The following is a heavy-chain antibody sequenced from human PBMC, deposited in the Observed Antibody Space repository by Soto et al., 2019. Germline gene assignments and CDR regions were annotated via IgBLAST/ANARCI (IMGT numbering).Heavy chain of an antibody. D-gene: IGHD3-22*01. CDR2: FDPEDGET. CDR3: ATVTYYYDSSGSDNWFDP. CDR1: GGTFSSYA. J-gene: IGHJ5*02. V-gene: IGHV1-24*01. Sequence: GASVKVSCKASGGTFSSYAISWVRQAPGKGLEWMGGFDPEDGETIYAQKFQGRVTMTEDTSTDTAYMELSSLRSEDTAVYYCATVTYYYDSSGSDNWFDPWGQGTLVTVSS.